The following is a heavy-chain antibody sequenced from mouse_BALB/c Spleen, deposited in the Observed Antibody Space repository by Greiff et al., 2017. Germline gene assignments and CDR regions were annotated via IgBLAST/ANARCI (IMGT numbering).Heavy chain of an antibody. CDR2: IYPGNVNT. D-gene: IGHD1-1*01. CDR1: GYTFTSYY. V-gene: IGHV1S56*01. CDR3: ARKDGSGYFDV. J-gene: IGHJ1*01. Sequence: VQLQQSGPELVKPGASVRISCKASGYTFTSYYIHWVKQRPGQGLEWIGWIYPGNVNTKYNEKFKGKATLTADKSSSTAYMQLSSLTSEDSAVYFCARKDGSGYFDVWGAGTTVTVSS.